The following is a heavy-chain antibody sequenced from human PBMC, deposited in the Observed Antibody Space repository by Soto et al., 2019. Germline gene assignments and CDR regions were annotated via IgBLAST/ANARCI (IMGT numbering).Heavy chain of an antibody. V-gene: IGHV4-31*03. D-gene: IGHD3-16*02. CDR1: GGSISSGGYY. CDR3: ARVFIELTTRNYSGMDV. CDR2: IYYSGST. Sequence: TLSLTCTVSGGSISSGGYYWSWIRQHPGKGLEWIGYIYYSGSTYYNPSLKSRVTISVDTSKNQFSLKLSSVTAADTAVYYCARVFIELTTRNYSGMDVWGQGTTVTVYS. J-gene: IGHJ6*02.